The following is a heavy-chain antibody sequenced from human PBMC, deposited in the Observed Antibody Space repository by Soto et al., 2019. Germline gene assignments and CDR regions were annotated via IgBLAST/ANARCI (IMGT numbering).Heavy chain of an antibody. CDR2: IYYSGST. J-gene: IGHJ4*02. D-gene: IGHD6-6*01. Sequence: QVQLQESGPGLVKPSETLSLTCTVSGGSISSYYWSWIRQPPGKGLEWIGYIYYSGSTNYNPSLKSRVTISVDTSKNQFSLKLSSVTAADTAVYYCARDKYPEFIWGQGTLVTVSS. CDR1: GGSISSYY. V-gene: IGHV4-59*01. CDR3: ARDKYPEFI.